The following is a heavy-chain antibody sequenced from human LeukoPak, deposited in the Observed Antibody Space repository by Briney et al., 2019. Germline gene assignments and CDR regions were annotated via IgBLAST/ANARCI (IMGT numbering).Heavy chain of an antibody. CDR1: GGSISSSSYY. D-gene: IGHD3-3*01. CDR3: ARAAADRTIFGVVIRFDY. V-gene: IGHV4-39*07. J-gene: IGHJ4*02. Sequence: PSETLSLTCTVSGGSISSSSYYWGWIRQPPGKGLEWIGSIYYGGSTYYNPSLKSRVTISVDRSKNQFSLKLSSVTAADTAVYYCARAAADRTIFGVVIRFDYWGQGTLVTVSS. CDR2: IYYGGST.